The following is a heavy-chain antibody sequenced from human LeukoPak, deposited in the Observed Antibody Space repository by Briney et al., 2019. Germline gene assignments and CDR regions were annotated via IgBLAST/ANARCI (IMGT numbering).Heavy chain of an antibody. J-gene: IGHJ4*02. CDR1: GFTFSNYA. CDR2: ISYDGSDK. V-gene: IGHV3-30*18. D-gene: IGHD1-7*01. Sequence: GGSLRLSCAASGFTFSNYAMHWVRQAPGKGLEWVAIISYDGSDKYYADSVKGRFTISRDNSKNTLYLQMNSLRPEDTAVYYCAKVRVVFNWNYAYYFDYWGQGTLVTVSS. CDR3: AKVRVVFNWNYAYYFDY.